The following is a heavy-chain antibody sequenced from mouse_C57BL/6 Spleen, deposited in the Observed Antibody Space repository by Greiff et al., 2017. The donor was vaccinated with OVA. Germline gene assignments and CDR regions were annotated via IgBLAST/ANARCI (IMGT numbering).Heavy chain of an antibody. V-gene: IGHV3-6*01. D-gene: IGHD4-1*01. CDR1: GYSITSGYY. J-gene: IGHJ2*01. CDR3: AREGTGTNFDY. Sequence: VQLKESGPGLVKPSQSLSLTCSVTGYSITSGYYWNWIRQFPGNKLEWMGYISYDGSNNYNPSLKNRISITRDTSKNQFFLKLNSVTTEDTATYYCAREGTGTNFDYWGQGTTLTVSS. CDR2: ISYDGSN.